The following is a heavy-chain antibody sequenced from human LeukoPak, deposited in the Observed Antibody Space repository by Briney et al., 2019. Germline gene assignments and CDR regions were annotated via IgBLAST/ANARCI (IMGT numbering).Heavy chain of an antibody. CDR3: TRYNNDHFDY. CDR1: GFTFSSYI. D-gene: IGHD1-14*01. CDR2: IAYDGSRA. Sequence: PGGSLRLSCVGSGFTFSSYIMTWVRQTPGKGLEWVAVIAYDGSRAFYADSVKGRFTISRDNSKNMMSVQMDDLRAEDTAVYYCTRYNNDHFDYWGQGTLVTVSS. J-gene: IGHJ4*02. V-gene: IGHV3-33*08.